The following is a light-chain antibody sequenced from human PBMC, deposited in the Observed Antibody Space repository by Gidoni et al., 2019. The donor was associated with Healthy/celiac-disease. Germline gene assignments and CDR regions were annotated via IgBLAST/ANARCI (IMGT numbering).Light chain of an antibody. CDR1: SSGGGGYNY. V-gene: IGLV2-14*01. Sequence: QSALTQPASVSGSPGQSITISCTGTSSGGGGYNYVSWYQQHPGNAPKLMIYDVSNRPSGVSTRFSGSKSGNTASLTISGLQAEDEADYYCSSYTSSSTLGNWVFGGGTKLTVL. CDR2: DVS. J-gene: IGLJ3*02. CDR3: SSYTSSSTLGNWV.